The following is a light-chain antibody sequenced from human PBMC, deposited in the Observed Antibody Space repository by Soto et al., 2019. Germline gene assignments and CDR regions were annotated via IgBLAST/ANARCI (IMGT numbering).Light chain of an antibody. CDR1: SGHSSYA. V-gene: IGLV4-69*01. CDR3: QTWGTGIQVV. J-gene: IGLJ2*01. Sequence: QLVLTQSPSASASLGASVKLTCTMSSGHSSYAIAWHQQQPEKRPRYLMKLNSDGSHSKGDGIPDRFSGSSSGAERYLTISSLQSEDEADYYCQTWGTGIQVVFGGGTKVTVL. CDR2: LNSDGSH.